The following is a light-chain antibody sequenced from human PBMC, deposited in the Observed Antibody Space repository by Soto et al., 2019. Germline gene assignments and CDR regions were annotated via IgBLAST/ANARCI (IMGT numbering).Light chain of an antibody. CDR2: GVS. V-gene: IGKV3-20*01. Sequence: EIVLKQSPATLSLSQEERATLSCRASQRLSASDIAWYQQKPGQAPKFLIYGVSSRATGIPDRFSGSGSGTDFTLTISRLEPEDFAVYYCQQYGSSGTFGQGTKVDI. CDR3: QQYGSSGT. J-gene: IGKJ1*01. CDR1: QRLSASD.